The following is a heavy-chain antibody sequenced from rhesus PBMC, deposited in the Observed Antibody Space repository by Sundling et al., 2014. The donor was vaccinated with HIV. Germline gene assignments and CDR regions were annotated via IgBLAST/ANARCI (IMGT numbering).Heavy chain of an antibody. CDR3: ARDRIAAGRYYGLDS. CDR2: IYGSGSPT. D-gene: IGHD6-13*01. V-gene: IGHV4S9*01. CDR1: GGSISDYYY. Sequence: QVQLQESGPGLVKPSETLSLTCAVSGGSISDYYYWNWIRQPPGKGLEWIGNIYGSGSPTNYNPSLRSRVTLSVDTSKNQFSLKLSSVTAADTAVYYCARDRIAAGRYYGLDSWGQGVVVTVSS. J-gene: IGHJ6*01.